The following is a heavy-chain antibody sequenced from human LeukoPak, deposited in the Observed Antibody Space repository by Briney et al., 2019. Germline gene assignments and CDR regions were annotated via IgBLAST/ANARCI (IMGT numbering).Heavy chain of an antibody. V-gene: IGHV3-23*01. CDR1: VFTFSNYS. J-gene: IGHJ4*02. CDR2: ISGDGCRT. Sequence: PGGSLRLSCAASVFTFSNYSMGWVRQAPGKGLEWASAISGDGCRTYNADSPKGRVTVYRHNSKNTLYLQMNSLRAEDTATYYCAKAGIVVVTARDYWGRGTLVLVS. CDR3: AKAGIVVVTARDY. D-gene: IGHD2-21*02.